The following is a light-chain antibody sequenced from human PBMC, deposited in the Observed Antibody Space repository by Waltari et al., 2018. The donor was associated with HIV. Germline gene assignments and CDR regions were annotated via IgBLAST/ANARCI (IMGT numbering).Light chain of an antibody. CDR2: KDS. V-gene: IGLV3-25*03. CDR3: ESADSSLWV. Sequence: SYELTQPPSVSVSPGQTARITCSGDALPTQYAYWYQQKAGQAPVLVIYKDSERPSGIPERFSGSSSGKTVTLTISGVQAEDEADYYCESADSSLWVFGGGTKLTVL. J-gene: IGLJ3*02. CDR1: ALPTQY.